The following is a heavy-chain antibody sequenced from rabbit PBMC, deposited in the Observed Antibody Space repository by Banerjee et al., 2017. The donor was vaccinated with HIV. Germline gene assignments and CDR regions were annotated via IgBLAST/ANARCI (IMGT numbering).Heavy chain of an antibody. CDR1: RFSFSSGYD. CDR3: TRDDGSGHYIDGYFNL. J-gene: IGHJ4*01. CDR2: IYTGNGKN. Sequence: VESGGDLVKPGASLTLICTASRFSFSSGYDMSWVRQAPGKGLEWIGFIYTGNGKNYYASWAKGRFTISKTSSTTVTLQVTSLTAADTATYFCTRDDGSGHYIDGYFNLWGPGTLVTVS. V-gene: IGHV1S40*01. D-gene: IGHD1-1*01.